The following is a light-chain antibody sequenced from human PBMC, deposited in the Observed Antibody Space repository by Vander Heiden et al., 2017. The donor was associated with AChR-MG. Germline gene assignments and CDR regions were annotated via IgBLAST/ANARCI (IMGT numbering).Light chain of an antibody. CDR3: SSYTSSNTYV. CDR2: EGT. CDR1: SSDVGGYIY. V-gene: IGLV2-14*01. J-gene: IGLJ1*01. Sequence: QSALTQPASVSGSPGQSIHISCTGTSSDVGGYIYVSWYQQHPGKAPKLIIYEGTNRPSGVSNRFSCSKSGNTASLTISGGQAEYEAEYYCSSYTSSNTYVFGTGTKVTVL.